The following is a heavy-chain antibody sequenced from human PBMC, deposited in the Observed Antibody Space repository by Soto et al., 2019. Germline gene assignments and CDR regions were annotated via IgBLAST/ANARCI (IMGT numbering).Heavy chain of an antibody. J-gene: IGHJ4*02. CDR2: IIPLFGTA. D-gene: IGHD2-21*01. V-gene: IGHV1-69*01. CDR1: GVTFSSET. Sequence: VQLVQSGAEVKKPGSSVKVYCKASGVTFSSETISWVRQAPGQGLEWVGGIIPLFGTANYAQKFQGRVPITADESTRTLYIELSSLRSDDTAVYYCATELGDHPASPVDSWGQGTRVTVSS. CDR3: ATELGDHPASPVDS.